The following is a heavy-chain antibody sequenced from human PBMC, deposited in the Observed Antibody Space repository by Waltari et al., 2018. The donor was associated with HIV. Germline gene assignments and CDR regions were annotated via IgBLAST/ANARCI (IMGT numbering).Heavy chain of an antibody. Sequence: QVQLVQSGAEVKKPGASVKVSCKASGYTFTGYYMHWVRQTPGQGLAWMGWINPNSGGTNDAQKFQGRVTMTRDTSISTAYMELSRLRSDDTAVYYCATALYSSSSAGSIDYWGQGTLVTVSS. CDR2: INPNSGGT. CDR1: GYTFTGYY. CDR3: ATALYSSSSAGSIDY. J-gene: IGHJ4*02. V-gene: IGHV1-2*02. D-gene: IGHD6-6*01.